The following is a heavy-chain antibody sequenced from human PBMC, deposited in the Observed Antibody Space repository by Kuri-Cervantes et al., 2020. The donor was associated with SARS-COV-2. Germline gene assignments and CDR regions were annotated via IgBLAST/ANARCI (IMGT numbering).Heavy chain of an antibody. Sequence: GESLKISCKTSGFNFNSYGTTWVRQAPGQGLGWMGMVKTNSGNTLYAQIFQGRVTMTRDTSTSTVYLELSSLTSEDTAIYYCYCAPKEGFDSWGQGTLVTVSS. CDR1: GFNFNSYG. CDR3: YCAPKEGFDS. CDR2: VKTNSGNT. D-gene: IGHD2-21*01. V-gene: IGHV1-8*01. J-gene: IGHJ4*02.